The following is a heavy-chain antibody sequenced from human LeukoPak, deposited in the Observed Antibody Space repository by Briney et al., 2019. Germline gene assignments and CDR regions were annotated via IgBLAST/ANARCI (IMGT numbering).Heavy chain of an antibody. D-gene: IGHD2-21*01. J-gene: IGHJ4*02. Sequence: SETLSLTCTVSGGSISSNSNYWAWIRQPPGRGLEWIGSISYGGSTYYSPSLESRVTISVDTSKNQFSLRLSSVTATDTAVYYCARQALWFFDHWGQGTLVTVSS. CDR2: ISYGGST. CDR3: ARQALWFFDH. CDR1: GGSISSNSNY. V-gene: IGHV4-39*01.